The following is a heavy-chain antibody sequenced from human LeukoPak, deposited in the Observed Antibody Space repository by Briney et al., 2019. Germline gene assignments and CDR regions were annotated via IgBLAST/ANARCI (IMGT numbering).Heavy chain of an antibody. CDR2: ISYDGTNK. V-gene: IGHV3-30*03. CDR1: GFTLSSYG. Sequence: PGGSLRLSCAASGFTLSSYGMHWVRQAPGKGLEWVAVISYDGTNKYYADSVKGRFTISRDNSKNTLYLEMNSIRAEDTAVYYCAREHYHFDYWGQGTLVTVSS. J-gene: IGHJ4*02. D-gene: IGHD1-26*01. CDR3: AREHYHFDY.